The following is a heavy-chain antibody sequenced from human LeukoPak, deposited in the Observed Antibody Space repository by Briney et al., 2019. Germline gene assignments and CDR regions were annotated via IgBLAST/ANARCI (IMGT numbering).Heavy chain of an antibody. CDR1: GYTFTNYH. Sequence: ASVKVSCKASGYTFTNYHFSWVRQAPGQGLEWMGWISPYNGNTNYAQKFHGRVAMTTDTSTSTAYVELTSLRSDDTAIYYCARGDSTPDYWGQGTLVTVSS. J-gene: IGHJ4*02. CDR3: ARGDSTPDY. CDR2: ISPYNGNT. D-gene: IGHD2-21*01. V-gene: IGHV1-18*01.